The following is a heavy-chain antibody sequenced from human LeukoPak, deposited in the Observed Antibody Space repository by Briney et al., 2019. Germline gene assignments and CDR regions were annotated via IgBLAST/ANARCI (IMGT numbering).Heavy chain of an antibody. CDR2: IWYDGSNK. CDR3: ARDCTNGVCYGTDFDY. J-gene: IGHJ4*02. V-gene: IGHV3-33*01. CDR1: GFTFSSYG. D-gene: IGHD2-8*01. Sequence: EGSLRLSCAASGFTFSSYGMHWVRQAPGKGLEWVAVIWYDGSNKYYADSVKGRFTIARDNSKNTLYLQMNSLRAEDTAVYYCARDCTNGVCYGTDFDYWGQGTLVTVSS.